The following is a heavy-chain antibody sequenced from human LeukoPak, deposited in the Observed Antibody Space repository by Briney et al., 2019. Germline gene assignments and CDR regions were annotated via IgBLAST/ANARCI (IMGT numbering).Heavy chain of an antibody. V-gene: IGHV3-7*01. CDR3: ARVPFYYYDSSGYY. D-gene: IGHD3-22*01. CDR1: GFTFSDYY. J-gene: IGHJ4*02. Sequence: GGSLRLSCAASGFTFSDYYMSWIRQAPGKGLEWVANIKQDGSEKYYVDSVKGRFTISRDNAKNSLYLQMNSLRAEDTAVYYCARVPFYYYDSSGYYWGQGTLVTVSS. CDR2: IKQDGSEK.